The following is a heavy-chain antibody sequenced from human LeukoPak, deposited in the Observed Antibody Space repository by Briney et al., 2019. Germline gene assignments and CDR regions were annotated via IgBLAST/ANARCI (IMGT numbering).Heavy chain of an antibody. J-gene: IGHJ4*02. CDR1: GYTFTDYY. Sequence: GASAKVSCKASGYTFTDYYLHWVRQAPGQGFEWMGWINPNSGDTNYAQKFQGRVTMTRDTSISTAHMEMSRLRSDDTAVYYCARANFLYCSSTTCPFDYWGQGTLVTVSS. D-gene: IGHD2-2*01. CDR3: ARANFLYCSSTTCPFDY. V-gene: IGHV1-2*02. CDR2: INPNSGDT.